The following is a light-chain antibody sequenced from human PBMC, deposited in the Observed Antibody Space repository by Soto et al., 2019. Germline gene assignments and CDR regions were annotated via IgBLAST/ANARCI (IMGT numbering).Light chain of an antibody. V-gene: IGKV1-39*01. CDR3: QQSYSPPIT. CDR2: AAS. J-gene: IGKJ5*01. CDR1: QSISSY. Sequence: RVALAARRGNKIKITCRASQSISSYLSWHQQKAGTAPKLLIYAASRLQSGVPSRFSGSGSGTDLTLTISRLQPEDCATYYPQQSYSPPITHGQGTRLEIK.